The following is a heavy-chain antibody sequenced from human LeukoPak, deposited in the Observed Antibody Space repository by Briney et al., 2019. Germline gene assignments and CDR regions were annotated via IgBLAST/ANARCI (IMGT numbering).Heavy chain of an antibody. CDR1: GYTFTSYA. D-gene: IGHD3-10*01. J-gene: IGHJ4*02. Sequence: ASVKVPCKASGYTFTSYAMNWVRQAPGQGLEWMGWINTNTGNPTYAQGFTGRFVFSLDTSVSTAYLQISSLKAEDTAVYYCARCLGVYYGSGSYYNPLRYWGQGTLVTVSS. CDR2: INTNTGNP. V-gene: IGHV7-4-1*02. CDR3: ARCLGVYYGSGSYYNPLRY.